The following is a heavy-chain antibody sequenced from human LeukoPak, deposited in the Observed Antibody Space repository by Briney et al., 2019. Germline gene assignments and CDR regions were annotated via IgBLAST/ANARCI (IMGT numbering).Heavy chain of an antibody. V-gene: IGHV1-2*02. CDR1: GSTFTRAY. J-gene: IGHJ4*02. D-gene: IGHD3-9*01. CDR2: INPNSGET. Sequence: ASVKVSCKTSGSTFTRAYMHWVRQAPGQGMEWMGWINPNSGETKFAQRFQGRVTLIRDTAISTVYMDLGGLRSDDTAVYYCARVLFNSGYDYWGQGSLVTVSS. CDR3: ARVLFNSGYDY.